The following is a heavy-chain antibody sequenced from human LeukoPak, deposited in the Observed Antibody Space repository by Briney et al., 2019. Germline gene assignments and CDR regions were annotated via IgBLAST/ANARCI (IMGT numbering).Heavy chain of an antibody. CDR3: GISQTWDHLFES. Sequence: GGSLRLSCEASGFTFSRYWMHWVRQTPGNGLEWVSFISINTNTFYADSVRGRFTISRDTSKNTLLLHMSSLREDDSAVYYCGISQTWDHLFESWGQGTLVTVSS. J-gene: IGHJ4*02. CDR1: GFTFSRYW. V-gene: IGHV3-53*01. D-gene: IGHD1-26*01. CDR2: ISINTNT.